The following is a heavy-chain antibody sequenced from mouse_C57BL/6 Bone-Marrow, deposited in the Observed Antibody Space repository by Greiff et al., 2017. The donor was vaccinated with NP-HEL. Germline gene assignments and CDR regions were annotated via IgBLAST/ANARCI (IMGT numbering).Heavy chain of an antibody. V-gene: IGHV1-72*01. CDR2: IDPNSGGT. J-gene: IGHJ4*01. D-gene: IGHD2-5*01. CDR3: ASDSNYGGYYAMDY. CDR1: GYTFTSYW. Sequence: QVQLQQPGAELVKPGASVKLSCKASGYTFTSYWMHWVKQRPGRGLEWIGRIDPNSGGTKYNEKFKSKATLTVDKPSSTAYMQLSSLTAEDSAVYDCASDSNYGGYYAMDYWGQGTAVTVSS.